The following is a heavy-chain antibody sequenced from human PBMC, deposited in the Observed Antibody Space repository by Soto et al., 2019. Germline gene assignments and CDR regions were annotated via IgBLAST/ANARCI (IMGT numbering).Heavy chain of an antibody. D-gene: IGHD4-4*01. Sequence: SETLSLTCAVYGGSFSGYYWSWIRQPPGKGLEWIGEINHSGSTNYNPSLKSRVTISVDTSKNQFSLKLSSVTAADTAVYYCATYSKRDYYYYYMDVWGKGTTVTVSS. CDR2: INHSGST. V-gene: IGHV4-34*01. CDR1: GGSFSGYY. CDR3: ATYSKRDYYYYYMDV. J-gene: IGHJ6*03.